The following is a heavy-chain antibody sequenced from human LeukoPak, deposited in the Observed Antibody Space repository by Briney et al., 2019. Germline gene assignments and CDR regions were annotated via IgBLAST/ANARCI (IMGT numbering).Heavy chain of an antibody. CDR3: ARARRSYYYFDY. Sequence: GGSLRLSCAASGFTFSDYYMSWIRQAPGKELEWVSYISSSGSTIYYADSVKGRFTISRDNAKNSLYLQMNSLRAEDTAVYYCARARRSYYYFDYWAREPWSPSPQ. V-gene: IGHV3-11*01. CDR2: ISSSGSTI. D-gene: IGHD1-26*01. CDR1: GFTFSDYY. J-gene: IGHJ4*02.